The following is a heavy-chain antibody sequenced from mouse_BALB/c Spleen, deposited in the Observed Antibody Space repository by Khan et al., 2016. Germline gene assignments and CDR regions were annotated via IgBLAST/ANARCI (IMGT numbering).Heavy chain of an antibody. CDR1: DYSITSGCG. V-gene: IGHV3-2*02. Sequence: VQLKESGPGLVKPSQSLSLTCTVTDYSITSGCGWNWIRQFPGNKLEWMGYISYSGSTNYNPSLKSRISITRDTSKNQFFLQLNSVTTEDTATYYCARTARIKYWGQGTTLTVSS. J-gene: IGHJ2*01. CDR3: ARTARIKY. CDR2: ISYSGST. D-gene: IGHD1-2*01.